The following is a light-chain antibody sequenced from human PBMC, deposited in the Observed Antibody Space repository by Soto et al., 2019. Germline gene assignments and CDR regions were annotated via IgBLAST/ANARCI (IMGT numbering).Light chain of an antibody. CDR1: QSISTL. Sequence: IQMTQSPSTLSASVGDSVTITCRASQSISTLTAWYQQKPGKAPRLLLYESSVLESGVPSRFSGDGSGTDFTLTISGLQPDYSAIYYCQQYHTYWTFGQGTKVEVK. J-gene: IGKJ1*01. CDR2: ESS. V-gene: IGKV1-5*03. CDR3: QQYHTYWT.